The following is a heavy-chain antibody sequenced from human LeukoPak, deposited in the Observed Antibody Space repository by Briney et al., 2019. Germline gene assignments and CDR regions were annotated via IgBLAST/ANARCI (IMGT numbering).Heavy chain of an antibody. CDR1: GYTFTSYD. V-gene: IGHV1-8*01. CDR3: ARARPAHDAFDI. J-gene: IGHJ3*02. Sequence: ASVKVSCKASGYTFTSYDINWVRQSTGRGLEWMGWMNPNSGNTGYAQKFQGRVTMTRNTSISTAYMELSSLRSEDTAVYYCARARPAHDAFDIWGQGTMVTVSS. CDR2: MNPNSGNT.